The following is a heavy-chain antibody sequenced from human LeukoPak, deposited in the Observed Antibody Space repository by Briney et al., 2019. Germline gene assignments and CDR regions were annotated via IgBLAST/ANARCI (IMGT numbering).Heavy chain of an antibody. CDR1: GFTFSSYW. V-gene: IGHV3-7*01. CDR3: ARDLTIEVVVAAVDAFDI. D-gene: IGHD2-15*01. Sequence: GGSLRLSCAASGFTFSSYWMSWVRQAPGKGLEWVANIKQDGSEKYYVDSVKGRFTISRDNAKNSLYLQMNSLRAEDTAVYYCARDLTIEVVVAAVDAFDIWGQGTMVTVSS. CDR2: IKQDGSEK. J-gene: IGHJ3*02.